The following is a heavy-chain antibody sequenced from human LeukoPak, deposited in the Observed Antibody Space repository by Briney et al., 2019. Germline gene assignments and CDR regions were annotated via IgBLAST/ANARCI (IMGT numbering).Heavy chain of an antibody. V-gene: IGHV3-23*01. CDR2: ISGSGGST. CDR1: GFTFSSYA. Sequence: GGSLRLSCAASGFTFSSYAMSWVRQAPGKGLEWASAISGSGGSTYYADSVEGRFTISRDNSKHTLYLQMNSLRAEDTAVYYCAKEEYFDWLTGYWGQGTLVTVSS. CDR3: AKEEYFDWLTGY. D-gene: IGHD3-9*01. J-gene: IGHJ4*02.